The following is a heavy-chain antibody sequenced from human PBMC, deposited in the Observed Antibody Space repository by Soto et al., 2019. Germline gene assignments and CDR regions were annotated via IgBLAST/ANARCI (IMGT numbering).Heavy chain of an antibody. J-gene: IGHJ5*02. CDR3: ASHLRDYYDSSGYSNNWFDP. CDR1: GGSISSSSYY. Sequence: KTSETLSLTCTVSGGSISSSSYYWGWIRQPPGKGLEWIGSIYYSGSTYYNPSLKSRVTISVDTSKNQFSLKLSSVTAADTAVYYCASHLRDYYDSSGYSNNWFDPWGQGTLVTVSS. CDR2: IYYSGST. V-gene: IGHV4-39*01. D-gene: IGHD3-22*01.